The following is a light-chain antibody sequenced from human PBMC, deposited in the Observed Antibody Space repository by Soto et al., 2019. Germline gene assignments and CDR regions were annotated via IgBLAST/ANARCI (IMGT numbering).Light chain of an antibody. V-gene: IGKV1-39*01. CDR3: QQSYSSLGFT. CDR1: ESISNN. CDR2: AAS. J-gene: IGKJ3*01. Sequence: DIQMTQSPSSLSASVGDRVTITCRASESISNNLNWYQHKPGKAPKVLIYAASSLQSGVPSRISGSGSGTDFILTITSLQAEDFATYYCQQSYSSLGFTFGPGTKVDL.